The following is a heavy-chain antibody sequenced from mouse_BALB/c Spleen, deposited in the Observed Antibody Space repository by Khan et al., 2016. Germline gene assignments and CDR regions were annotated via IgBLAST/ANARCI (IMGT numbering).Heavy chain of an antibody. Sequence: EVELVESGGGLVQPGGSLRLSCATSGFTFTDYYMSWVRQPPGKALEWLGFIRNKANGYTTEYSASVKGRFTISRDNSQSILYLQMNTLRAEDSATYYCARDEGSSYLWFAYWGQGTLVTVSA. J-gene: IGHJ3*01. D-gene: IGHD1-1*01. CDR1: GFTFTDYY. CDR3: ARDEGSSYLWFAY. CDR2: IRNKANGYTT. V-gene: IGHV7-3*02.